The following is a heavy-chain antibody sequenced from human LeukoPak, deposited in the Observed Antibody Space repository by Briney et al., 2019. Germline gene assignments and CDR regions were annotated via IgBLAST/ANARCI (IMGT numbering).Heavy chain of an antibody. Sequence: GESLKISCKGSGYSFTNYWIGWVRQMPGKGLEWMGIIYPGDSDTRYSPSFQGQVTISADKSISTAYLQWSSLKASDTAMYYCASSVYYYGSGSYYNDDAFDIWGQGTMVTVSS. D-gene: IGHD3-10*01. CDR3: ASSVYYYGSGSYYNDDAFDI. V-gene: IGHV5-51*01. CDR1: GYSFTNYW. CDR2: IYPGDSDT. J-gene: IGHJ3*02.